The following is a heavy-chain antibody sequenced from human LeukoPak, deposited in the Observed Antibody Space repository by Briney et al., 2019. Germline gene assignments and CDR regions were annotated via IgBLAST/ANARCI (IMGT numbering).Heavy chain of an antibody. J-gene: IGHJ4*01. CDR3: STDPRLLIY. CDR2: INSDGST. D-gene: IGHD2-8*01. V-gene: IGHV3-74*01. CDR1: GFTFSSYW. Sequence: GGSLRLSCAASGFTFSSYWMHWVRQAPGKGLVWVSRINSDGSTSYADSVKGRFTISRDNAKNSLYLQMNSLRPEDTALYYCSTDPRLLIYWGHGTLVTVSS.